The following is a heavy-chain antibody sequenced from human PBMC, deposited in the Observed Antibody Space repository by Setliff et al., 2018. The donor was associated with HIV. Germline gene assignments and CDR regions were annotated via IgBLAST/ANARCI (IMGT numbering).Heavy chain of an antibody. CDR2: IDPEDDET. J-gene: IGHJ4*02. Sequence: ASVKVSCKVSGYTFTDYYLHWVQQAPGKGLEWVGLIDPEDDETLFAEKFQGRVTITADTSTDTAYMELSSLRSEDTAVYYCATPLSHDSSGREPFDYWGQGTLVTVSS. V-gene: IGHV1-69-2*01. D-gene: IGHD3-22*01. CDR3: ATPLSHDSSGREPFDY. CDR1: GYTFTDYY.